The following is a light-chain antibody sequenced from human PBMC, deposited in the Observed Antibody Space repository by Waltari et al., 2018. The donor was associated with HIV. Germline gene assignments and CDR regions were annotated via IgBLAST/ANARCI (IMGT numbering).Light chain of an antibody. J-gene: IGKJ2*01. CDR1: QSISSN. V-gene: IGKV3-15*01. CDR2: GAS. CDR3: LQYNNWPYT. Sequence: EIVMTQSPATLSVSPGERATLSCRASQSISSNLAWYQQKPGQAPRLLIYGASTSATGIPARFSGSGSGTEFTLTISSLQSEDFAVYYCLQYNNWPYTFGQGTKLEIK.